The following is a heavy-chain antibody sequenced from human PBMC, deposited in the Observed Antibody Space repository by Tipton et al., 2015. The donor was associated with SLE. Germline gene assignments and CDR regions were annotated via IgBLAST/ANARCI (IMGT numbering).Heavy chain of an antibody. V-gene: IGHV3-30*02. CDR2: IRFDGSDK. CDR3: AKALNGYSINWFVLDH. Sequence: SLRLSCVASGFSFDSFGMHWVRQVPGKGLEWVAFIRFDGSDKYFADSVKGRLTISRDNSKSSLYVQLSDLRVEDTAVYYCAKALNGYSINWFVLDHWGQGTPVTVSS. J-gene: IGHJ4*02. CDR1: GFSFDSFG. D-gene: IGHD2-21*01.